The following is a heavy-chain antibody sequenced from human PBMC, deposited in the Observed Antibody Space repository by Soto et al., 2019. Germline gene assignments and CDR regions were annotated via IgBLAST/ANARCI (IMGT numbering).Heavy chain of an antibody. CDR3: ARGGSGNYFDY. CDR1: GGSISSNSYY. D-gene: IGHD3-16*01. Sequence: SETLSLTCTASGGSISSNSYYWGWIRQPPGKGLEWIASISYGGTTYYNPTLRSRVTISLDTSKNQFSLKLNSVTAADTAVYYCARGGSGNYFDYGGQETLVTVPS. CDR2: ISYGGTT. V-gene: IGHV4-39*01. J-gene: IGHJ4*02.